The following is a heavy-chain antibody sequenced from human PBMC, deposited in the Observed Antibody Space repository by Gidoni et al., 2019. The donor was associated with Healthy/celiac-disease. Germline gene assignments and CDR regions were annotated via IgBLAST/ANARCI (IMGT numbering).Heavy chain of an antibody. CDR3: ARDRGYDSSGYESDLGAFDI. CDR2: IYSGGST. J-gene: IGHJ3*02. D-gene: IGHD3-22*01. Sequence: EVQLVESGGGLVQPGGSLRLSCAASGFTVSSNYMSWVRQAPGKGLEWVSVIYSGGSTYYADSVKGRFTISRDNSKNTLYLQMNSLRAEDTAVYYCARDRGYDSSGYESDLGAFDIWGQGTMVTVSS. V-gene: IGHV3-66*01. CDR1: GFTVSSNY.